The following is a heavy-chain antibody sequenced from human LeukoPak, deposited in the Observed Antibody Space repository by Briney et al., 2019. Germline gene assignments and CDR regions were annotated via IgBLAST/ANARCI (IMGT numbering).Heavy chain of an antibody. Sequence: GGSLRLSCAVSGITLSNYGMSWVRQAPGKGLEWVAGISDGGGSRNYADSVKGRFTISRDNAKKSVLLQMNSLRVEDTAMYYCVRDRGYSTFDYWGQGTLVTVSS. CDR1: GITLSNYG. V-gene: IGHV3-23*01. D-gene: IGHD4-23*01. CDR3: VRDRGYSTFDY. J-gene: IGHJ4*02. CDR2: ISDGGGSR.